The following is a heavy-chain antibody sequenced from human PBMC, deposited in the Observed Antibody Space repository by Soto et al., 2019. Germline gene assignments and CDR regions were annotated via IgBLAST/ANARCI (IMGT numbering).Heavy chain of an antibody. J-gene: IGHJ5*02. CDR3: AREATDGWFDP. Sequence: QVQLVQSGAEVKKPGASVKVSCKASGYTFTSYDISWLRQAPGQGLEWMGWISTYSGNTNYAQKFRGRVTMTTDTSTGTAYMELRSLRSDDTAVYYCAREATDGWFDPWGQGTLVTVSS. V-gene: IGHV1-18*01. CDR1: GYTFTSYD. CDR2: ISTYSGNT.